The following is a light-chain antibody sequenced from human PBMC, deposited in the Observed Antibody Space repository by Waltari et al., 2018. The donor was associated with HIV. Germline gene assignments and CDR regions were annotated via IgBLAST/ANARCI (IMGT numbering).Light chain of an antibody. V-gene: IGKV1-39*01. J-gene: IGKJ2*01. CDR3: QQSHGLPYT. Sequence: DIQMTQSPTSLSASVADKVTINCQASQHIGFNVNLYQYKTGRAPRLLIASTSNLQSGVPSRFSGSGFGTHFSLTIGGPRSDDFAQYFCQQSHGLPYTFGQGTRLEI. CDR1: QHIGFN. CDR2: STS.